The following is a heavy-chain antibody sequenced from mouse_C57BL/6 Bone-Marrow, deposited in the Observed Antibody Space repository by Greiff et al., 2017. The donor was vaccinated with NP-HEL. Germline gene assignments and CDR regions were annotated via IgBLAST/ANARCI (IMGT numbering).Heavy chain of an antibody. CDR2: ISSGGDYI. CDR3: TRDGAQATFSDY. J-gene: IGHJ2*01. Sequence: EVHLVESGEGLVKPGGSLKLSCAASGFTFSSYAMSWVRQTPEKRLEWVAYISSGGDYIYYADTVKGRFTISRDNARNTLYLQMSSLKSEDTAMYYCTRDGAQATFSDYWGQGTTLTVSS. D-gene: IGHD3-2*02. V-gene: IGHV5-9-1*02. CDR1: GFTFSSYA.